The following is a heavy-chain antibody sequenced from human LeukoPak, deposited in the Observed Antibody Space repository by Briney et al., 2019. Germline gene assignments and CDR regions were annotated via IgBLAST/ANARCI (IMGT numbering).Heavy chain of an antibody. Sequence: ASVKVSCKASGYTFTSYGISWVRQAPRQGLEWMGWISAYNGNTNYSQKPHGRGTMITDTSTSTGSMELRSLRPDDTAVYYCARDTDQAARSVFDAFEIWGQRTIVTVSS. CDR1: GYTFTSYG. V-gene: IGHV1-18*01. CDR2: ISAYNGNT. D-gene: IGHD6-6*01. J-gene: IGHJ3*02. CDR3: ARDTDQAARSVFDAFEI.